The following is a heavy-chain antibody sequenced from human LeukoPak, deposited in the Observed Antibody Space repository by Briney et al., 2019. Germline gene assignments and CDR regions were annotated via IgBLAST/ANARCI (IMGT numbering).Heavy chain of an antibody. Sequence: PSQTLSLTCAISGDSVSSNSAAWHWIRQSPSRGLEWLGRTYHRSEWYNDYEGSVKSRITINPDTAMNQFSLHLKSVNTEDTAVYYCARESSKFRRFPEGASDIWGQGTMVTVSS. V-gene: IGHV6-1*01. D-gene: IGHD6-13*01. CDR2: TYHRSEWYN. CDR1: GDSVSSNSAA. J-gene: IGHJ3*02. CDR3: ARESSKFRRFPEGASDI.